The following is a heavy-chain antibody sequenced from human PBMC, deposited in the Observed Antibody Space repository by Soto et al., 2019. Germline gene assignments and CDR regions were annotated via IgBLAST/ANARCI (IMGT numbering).Heavy chain of an antibody. CDR1: GGTFRTFA. CDR2: IIPVFGTP. J-gene: IGHJ6*02. CDR3: ARGGSTMVRGPLVYGLDV. V-gene: IGHV1-69*01. Sequence: QVQLVQSGAEVKEPGSSVKVSCKASGGTFRTFAISWVRQAPGQGPEWRGGIIPVFGTPNYAQKFQGRVTITADESTSTAYMELSSLRSEDTAVYYCARGGSTMVRGPLVYGLDVWGQGTTVTVSS. D-gene: IGHD3-10*01.